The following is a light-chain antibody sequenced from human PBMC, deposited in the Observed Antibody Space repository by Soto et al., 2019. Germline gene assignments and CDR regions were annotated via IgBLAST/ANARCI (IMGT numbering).Light chain of an antibody. CDR1: SSNIGSNT. CDR2: STN. J-gene: IGLJ2*01. V-gene: IGLV1-44*01. Sequence: QSVLTQPPSASGTPGQRVTVSCSGSSSNIGSNTVSWYQQLPGTAPKLLIYSTNQRPSGVPDRFSGSKSGTSASLAISGLQSEDEADYYCAAWDDSLKAVVFGGGTKVTVL. CDR3: AAWDDSLKAVV.